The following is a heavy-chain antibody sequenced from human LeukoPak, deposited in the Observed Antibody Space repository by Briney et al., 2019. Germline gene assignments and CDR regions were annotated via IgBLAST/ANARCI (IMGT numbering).Heavy chain of an antibody. D-gene: IGHD3-22*01. Sequence: GESLRISCKGSGYIFTSYWIAWVRQMPGKGLEYMGLIYPGDSDTRYSPSFQGQVTISADKSISTAYLQWSSLKASDTAMYYCARQRVDYYDSSGYPQPYFDYWGQGTLVTVSS. V-gene: IGHV5-51*01. CDR3: ARQRVDYYDSSGYPQPYFDY. CDR1: GYIFTSYW. J-gene: IGHJ4*02. CDR2: IYPGDSDT.